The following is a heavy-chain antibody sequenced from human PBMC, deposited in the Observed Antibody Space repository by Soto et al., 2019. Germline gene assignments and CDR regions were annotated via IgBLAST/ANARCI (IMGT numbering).Heavy chain of an antibody. CDR3: ARGNPFNYAGFDV. J-gene: IGHJ6*02. CDR2: MNAKSGDT. CDR1: GYTFSGFD. V-gene: IGHV1-8*01. Sequence: QAHLEQSGAEVKRPGASVTVSCKDSGYTFSGFDINWLRQASGPGREWTGWMNAKSGDTFFAQRFQGKFNLTWDTALSTAYMEVGSLTSDDTAMYYWARGNPFNYAGFDVWGQGTTVAVCS. D-gene: IGHD3-16*01.